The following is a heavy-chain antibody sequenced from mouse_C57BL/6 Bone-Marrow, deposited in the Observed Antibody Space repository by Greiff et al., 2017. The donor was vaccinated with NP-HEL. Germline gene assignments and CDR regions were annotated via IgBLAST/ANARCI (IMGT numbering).Heavy chain of an antibody. CDR1: GYSITSGYD. CDR2: ISYSGST. V-gene: IGHV3-1*01. J-gene: IGHJ3*01. Sequence: EVHLVESGPGMVKPSQSLSLTCTVTGYSITSGYDWHWIRHFPGNKLEWMGYISYSGSTNYNPSLKSRISITHDTSKNHFFLKLNSVTTEDTATYYCARGGDYDGFAYWGQGTLVTVSA. D-gene: IGHD2-4*01. CDR3: ARGGDYDGFAY.